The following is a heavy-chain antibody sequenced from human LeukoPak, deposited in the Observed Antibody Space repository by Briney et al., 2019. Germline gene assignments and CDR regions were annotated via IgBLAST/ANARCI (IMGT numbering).Heavy chain of an antibody. J-gene: IGHJ3*02. D-gene: IGHD3-10*01. CDR3: ARHASPLWFGELHIFIYAFDI. V-gene: IGHV4-39*01. Sequence: SETLSLTCTVLGGSISSSSYYWGWIRQPPGKGLEWIGSIYYSGSTYYNPSLKSRVTISVDTSKNQFSLKLTSVTAADTAVYYCARHASPLWFGELHIFIYAFDIWGQGTMVTVSS. CDR1: GGSISSSSYY. CDR2: IYYSGST.